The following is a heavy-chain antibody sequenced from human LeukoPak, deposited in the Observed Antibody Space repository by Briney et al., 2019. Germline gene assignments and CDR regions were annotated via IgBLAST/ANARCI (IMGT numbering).Heavy chain of an antibody. Sequence: GGSLRLSCAASGFTFSDYYMSWIRQAPGKGLEWVSYISSSGSTIYYADSVKGRFTISRDNAKNSLFLQMNSLRAEDTAVYYCARGTRPDSSGYTYYYYGMDVWGQGTTVTVSS. CDR1: GFTFSDYY. CDR3: ARGTRPDSSGYTYYYYGMDV. J-gene: IGHJ6*02. CDR2: ISSSGSTI. V-gene: IGHV3-11*04. D-gene: IGHD3-22*01.